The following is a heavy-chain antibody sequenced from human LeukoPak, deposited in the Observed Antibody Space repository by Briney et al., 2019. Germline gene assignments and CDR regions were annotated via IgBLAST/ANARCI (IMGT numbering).Heavy chain of an antibody. V-gene: IGHV3-23*01. CDR3: VGQNYFDY. J-gene: IGHJ4*02. Sequence: GGSLRLSCAASGFTFSSYAMSWVRQAPGKGLEWVSVISGSGGGTYYADSVRGRFTISRDNAKNSLYLQMNSLRAEDTAIYYCVGQNYFDYWGRGTLVTVSS. CDR1: GFTFSSYA. CDR2: ISGSGGGT.